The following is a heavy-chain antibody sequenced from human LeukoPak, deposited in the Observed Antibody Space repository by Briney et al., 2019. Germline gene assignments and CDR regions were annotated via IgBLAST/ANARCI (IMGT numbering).Heavy chain of an antibody. CDR2: IYYSGST. CDR3: ARGSVARGVPLDS. V-gene: IGHV4-30-4*01. Sequence: SQTLSLTCTVSGGSISSGDYYWSWIRQPPGKGLEWIGYIYYSGSTYYNPSLKSRVIMSVDTSKNQFSVKLSSVTAADTAVYYCARGSVARGVPLDSWGQGTLVTVSS. D-gene: IGHD3-10*01. CDR1: GGSISSGDYY. J-gene: IGHJ4*02.